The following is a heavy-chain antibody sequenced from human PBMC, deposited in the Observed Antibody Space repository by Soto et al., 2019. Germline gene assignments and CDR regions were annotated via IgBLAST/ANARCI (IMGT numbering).Heavy chain of an antibody. D-gene: IGHD2-2*01. V-gene: IGHV3-49*03. Sequence: GGSLRLSCTGSGFIFGDYALSWFRQAPGKGLEWVGFIRTKAHDETTEYAASVKGRFTISRDDSKSIAYLHMNGLKTEDTALYYCSREGCSSSSCYRTFDYWGQGTLVTVSS. CDR3: SREGCSSSSCYRTFDY. CDR1: GFIFGDYA. CDR2: IRTKAHDETT. J-gene: IGHJ4*02.